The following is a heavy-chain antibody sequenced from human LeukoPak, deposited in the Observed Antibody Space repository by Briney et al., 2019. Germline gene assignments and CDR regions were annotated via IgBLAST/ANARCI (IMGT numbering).Heavy chain of an antibody. Sequence: ASVKVSCKTSGYTFTCYYMHWVRQAPGQGLEWMGWINPNSGGTNYAQKFQGRVTITADKSTSTAFLELSSLTSDDTAIYYCARDVFLGAVAGRRADYWGQGTLVTVSS. CDR1: GYTFTCYY. J-gene: IGHJ4*02. V-gene: IGHV1-2*02. CDR3: ARDVFLGAVAGRRADY. D-gene: IGHD6-19*01. CDR2: INPNSGGT.